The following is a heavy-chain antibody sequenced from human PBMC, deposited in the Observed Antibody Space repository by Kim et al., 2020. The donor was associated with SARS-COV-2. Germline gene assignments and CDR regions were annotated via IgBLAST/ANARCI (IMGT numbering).Heavy chain of an antibody. J-gene: IGHJ4*02. CDR1: GGTFSSYA. CDR2: IIPIFGTP. D-gene: IGHD6-13*01. V-gene: IGHV1-69*13. CDR3: ARGIAAAGSSGSI. Sequence: SVKVSCKASGGTFSSYAITWVRQAPGQGLEWMGGIIPIFGTPNYAQKFQGRVTITADESTSTAYMELSSLRSEDTAVYYCARGIAAAGSSGSIWGQGTLVTVSS.